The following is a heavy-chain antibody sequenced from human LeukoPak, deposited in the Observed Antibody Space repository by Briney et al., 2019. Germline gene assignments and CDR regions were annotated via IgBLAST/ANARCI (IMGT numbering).Heavy chain of an antibody. J-gene: IGHJ1*01. Sequence: PGGSLRLSCAASGFTFTSYWMHWVRQAPGKGLVWVSRIKSDGKTNYADSVKGRFTISRDNAKNTVSLQMNSLRAEDTGVYYCAGAPSEFGGYYPEYFRHWGQGTLVTVSS. V-gene: IGHV3-74*01. CDR2: IKSDGKT. D-gene: IGHD3-22*01. CDR1: GFTFTSYW. CDR3: AGAPSEFGGYYPEYFRH.